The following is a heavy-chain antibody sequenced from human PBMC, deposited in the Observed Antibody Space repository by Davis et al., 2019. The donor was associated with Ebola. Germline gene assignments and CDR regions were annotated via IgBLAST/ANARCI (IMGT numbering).Heavy chain of an antibody. CDR2: LNPNSGNS. J-gene: IGHJ5*02. CDR3: ARAQGLSHDYYISHDT. Sequence: SVPVSRLASLYSLLNYHIHWLRPPPRQGLEWIGRLNPNSGNSPYVPKLHGRVTMTRATAISTAYIELSSLSSDDTAGYFCARAQGLSHDYYISHDTWGQGTQVTVSS. CDR1: LYSLLNYH. D-gene: IGHD3-10*01. V-gene: IGHV1-8*01.